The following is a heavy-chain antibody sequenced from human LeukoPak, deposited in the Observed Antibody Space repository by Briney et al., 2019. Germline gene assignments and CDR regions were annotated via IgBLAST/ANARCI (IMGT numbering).Heavy chain of an antibody. CDR3: TRLDSCTRNSCPFDY. J-gene: IGHJ4*02. V-gene: IGHV3-73*01. CDR2: IRNKADSYAT. CDR1: GFIFSGSA. Sequence: PGGSLKLSCAASGFIFSGSAMHWVRQASGKGLEWVGRIRNKADSYATAYAASVKGRFTISRDDSKNTAYLQMNSLETEDTAVYYCTRLDSCTRNSCPFDYWGQGTPVTVSS. D-gene: IGHD2-2*01.